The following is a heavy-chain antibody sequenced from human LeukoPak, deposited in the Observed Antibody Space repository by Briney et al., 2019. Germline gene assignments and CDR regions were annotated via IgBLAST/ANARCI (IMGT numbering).Heavy chain of an antibody. D-gene: IGHD3-22*01. J-gene: IGHJ4*02. V-gene: IGHV3-30*02. CDR1: GFTFSSYG. Sequence: PGGSLRLSCAASGFTFSSYGMHWVRQAPGKGLEWVAFIRYDGSNKYYADSVKGRFTISRDNSKNTLYLQMNSLRAEDTAVYYCAKGHYDSSGYLGYWGQGTLVTVSS. CDR2: IRYDGSNK. CDR3: AKGHYDSSGYLGY.